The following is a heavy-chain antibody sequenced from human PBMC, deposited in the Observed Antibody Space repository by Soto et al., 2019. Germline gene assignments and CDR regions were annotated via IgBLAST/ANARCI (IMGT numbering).Heavy chain of an antibody. J-gene: IGHJ4*02. CDR3: ARDRIYDFWSGYSGGSNFDY. CDR1: GFTFSSYS. V-gene: IGHV3-48*01. CDR2: ISSSSSTI. D-gene: IGHD3-3*01. Sequence: PGGSLRLSCAASGFTFSSYSMNWVRQAPGKGLERVSYISSSSSTIYYADYVKGRITIYRDNAKKSLYLQMNSLRAEDSVVYFCARDRIYDFWSGYSGGSNFDYWGQGT.